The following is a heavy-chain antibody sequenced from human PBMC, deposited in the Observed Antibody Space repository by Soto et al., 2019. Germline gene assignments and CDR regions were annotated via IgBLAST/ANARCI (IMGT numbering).Heavy chain of an antibody. J-gene: IGHJ5*01. CDR3: ARQIYDSDTGPNLQYHFDS. CDR1: GYSFAGYW. D-gene: IGHD3-22*01. Sequence: GESLKSSGKGSGYSFAGYWITWVRQKPGKGLEWMGRIDPSDSQTYYSPSFRGHVTISATKSITTVFLQWSSLRASDTAMYYCARQIYDSDTGPNLQYHFDSSSQRTPDPVSS. CDR2: IDPSDSQT. V-gene: IGHV5-10-1*01.